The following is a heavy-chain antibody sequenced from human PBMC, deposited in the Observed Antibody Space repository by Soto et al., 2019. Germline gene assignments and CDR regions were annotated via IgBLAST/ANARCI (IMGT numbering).Heavy chain of an antibody. V-gene: IGHV1-69*01. D-gene: IGHD3-16*01. Sequence: QVQLVQSGPEVKKTGTSVKVSCKASGGTFSSRAISWVRQAPGQGLEWMGGLIPVFGRVNYAEKLEDRVTITADESTGTVYMELSSLRSEDTALYYCANSRGGTFLGYRGMDIWGQGTTVSVSS. CDR2: LIPVFGRV. CDR3: ANSRGGTFLGYRGMDI. J-gene: IGHJ6*02. CDR1: GGTFSSRA.